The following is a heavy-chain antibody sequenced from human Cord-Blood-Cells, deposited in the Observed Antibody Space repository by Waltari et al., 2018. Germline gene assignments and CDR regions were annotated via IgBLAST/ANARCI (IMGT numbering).Heavy chain of an antibody. Sequence: QVPLVQSEAEVKKPGSSGTLSFQSSGGTFSSYAINRVRRAAAQGIEWMGGIVPIFGTANDVQKFQGRVTITADDATSTAYMELSSLRSDVTAVYYCAREKIVVVPAAIFLDYWGQGTLVTVSS. CDR2: IVPIFGTA. J-gene: IGHJ4*02. CDR1: GGTFSSYA. V-gene: IGHV1-69*01. CDR3: AREKIVVVPAAIFLDY. D-gene: IGHD2-2*01.